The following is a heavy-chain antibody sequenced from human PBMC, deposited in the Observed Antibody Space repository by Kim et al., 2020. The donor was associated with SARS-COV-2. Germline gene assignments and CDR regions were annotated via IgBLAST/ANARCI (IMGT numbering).Heavy chain of an antibody. V-gene: IGHV1-69*13. CDR2: FIPIVDTP. CDR3: VRAGVSGYNRPHAY. Sequence: ASVKVSCMASGGTFSNYAISWVRQAPGQGLEWMGGFIPIVDTPTYAQKFQGRVTITADESTSTAYMELSSLRSDDTAVYYCVRAGVSGYNRPHAYWGQGTLVTVSS. J-gene: IGHJ4*02. D-gene: IGHD5-12*01. CDR1: GGTFSNYA.